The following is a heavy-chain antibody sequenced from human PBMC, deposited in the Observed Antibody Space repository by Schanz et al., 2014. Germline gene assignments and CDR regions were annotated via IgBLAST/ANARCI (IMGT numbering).Heavy chain of an antibody. CDR1: GFTVSSNY. CDR3: AKCIGWYGRCAFDI. J-gene: IGHJ3*02. Sequence: EVQLVESGGGLIQPGGSLRLSCAASGFTVSSNYMSWVRRAPGKWLEWVAVIYSGGSTFYTDSVKGRFTISRDNSKNTLYLQMNSLIAEDTAVYYCAKCIGWYGRCAFDIWGQGTMVTVSS. D-gene: IGHD6-19*01. CDR2: IYSGGST. V-gene: IGHV3-53*01.